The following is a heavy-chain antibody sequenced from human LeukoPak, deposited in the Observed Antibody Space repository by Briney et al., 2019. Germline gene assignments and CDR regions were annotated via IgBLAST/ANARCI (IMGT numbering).Heavy chain of an antibody. CDR3: ARETPMAYFDY. Sequence: SQTLSLTCAVSGGSISSGGYSWSWIRQPPGKGLEWIGYIYHSGSTYYNPSLKSRVTISVDRSKNQFSLKLSSVTAADTAVYYCARETPMAYFDYWGQGTLVTASS. CDR1: GGSISSGGYS. CDR2: IYHSGST. J-gene: IGHJ4*02. V-gene: IGHV4-30-2*01. D-gene: IGHD5-24*01.